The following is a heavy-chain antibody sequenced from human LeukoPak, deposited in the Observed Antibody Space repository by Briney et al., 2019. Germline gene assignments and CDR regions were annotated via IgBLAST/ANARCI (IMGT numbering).Heavy chain of an antibody. CDR2: IRYDGSNK. V-gene: IGHV3-30*02. D-gene: IGHD3-10*01. J-gene: IGHJ4*02. Sequence: PGGSLKLSCAASGFTFSSYGMHWVRQAPGKGLEWVAFIRYDGSNKYYADSVKGRFTISRDNSKNTLYLQMNSLRAEDTAVYYCAKLGFGEPIGDYWGQGTLVTVSS. CDR1: GFTFSSYG. CDR3: AKLGFGEPIGDY.